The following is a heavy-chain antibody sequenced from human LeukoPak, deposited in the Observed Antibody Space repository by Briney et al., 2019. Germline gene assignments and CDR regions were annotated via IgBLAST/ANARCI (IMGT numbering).Heavy chain of an antibody. Sequence: GGSLRLSCAASGFTFSSYSMNWVRQAPGKGLEWVSSISSSSSYIYYADSVKGRFTISRDNAKNSLYLQMNSLRAEDTAVYYCARDLGGKYYYDSSGPSYFDYLGQGTLVTVSS. CDR3: ARDLGGKYYYDSSGPSYFDY. D-gene: IGHD3-22*01. CDR1: GFTFSSYS. CDR2: ISSSSSYI. J-gene: IGHJ4*02. V-gene: IGHV3-21*01.